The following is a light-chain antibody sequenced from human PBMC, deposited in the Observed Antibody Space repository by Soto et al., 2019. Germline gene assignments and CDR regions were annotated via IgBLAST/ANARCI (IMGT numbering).Light chain of an antibody. J-gene: IGLJ2*01. V-gene: IGLV2-14*03. CDR1: GSDIGYYNY. Sequence: QSVLTQPASVSGSLGQSVTISCTGTGSDIGYYNYVSWYQQYTGKAPKVMIYGVSNRPSGVSNRFSGSKSGYTASLTISGLQAEDEADYYCGSYARNRDVLFGGGTKLTVL. CDR2: GVS. CDR3: GSYARNRDVL.